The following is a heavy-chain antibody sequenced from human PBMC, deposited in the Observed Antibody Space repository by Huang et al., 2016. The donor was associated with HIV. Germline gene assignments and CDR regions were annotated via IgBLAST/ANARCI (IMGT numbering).Heavy chain of an antibody. D-gene: IGHD2-21*02. J-gene: IGHJ4*02. CDR3: ATDLGGYSFDY. Sequence: EQLVESGGGVVQPGGSLRLSCATSGFSFSHYGMHWVRQGPGKGLEWVAFIRFDGGNKHYADSAKGRFTISRDNSKKMLFLEMNSLRGDDTAFYYCATDLGGYSFDYWGQGALVSVSS. CDR2: IRFDGGNK. V-gene: IGHV3-30*02. CDR1: GFSFSHYG.